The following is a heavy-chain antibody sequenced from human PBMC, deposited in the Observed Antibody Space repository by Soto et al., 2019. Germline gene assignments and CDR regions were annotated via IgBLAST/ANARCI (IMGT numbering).Heavy chain of an antibody. CDR3: AKEPKPTVPVMDV. CDR1: GFTFSSYA. Sequence: GWSLRLYCAASGFTFSSYAMSRVRQAPGKGLEWVSAISGSGGSTYYADSVKGRFTISRDNSKNTLYLQMNSLRAEDTAVYYCAKEPKPTVPVMDVWGQGTTVTVSS. J-gene: IGHJ6*02. CDR2: ISGSGGST. V-gene: IGHV3-23*01. D-gene: IGHD4-17*01.